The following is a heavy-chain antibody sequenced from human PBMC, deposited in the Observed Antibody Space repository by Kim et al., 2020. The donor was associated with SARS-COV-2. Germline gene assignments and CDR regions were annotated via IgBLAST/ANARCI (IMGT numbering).Heavy chain of an antibody. CDR3: ARDRGGKYYYDSSGYAQ. Sequence: GGSLRLSCAASGFTVSSNYMSWVRQAPGKWLEWVSVIYSGGSTYYADSVKGRFTISRDNSKNTLYLQMNSLRAEDTAVYYCARDRGGKYYYDSSGYAQWGQGTLVTVSS. CDR1: GFTVSSNY. CDR2: IYSGGST. V-gene: IGHV3-66*02. D-gene: IGHD3-22*01. J-gene: IGHJ4*02.